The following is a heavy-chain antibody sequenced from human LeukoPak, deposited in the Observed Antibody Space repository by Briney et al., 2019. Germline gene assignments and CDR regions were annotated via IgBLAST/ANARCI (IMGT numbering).Heavy chain of an antibody. J-gene: IGHJ3*02. V-gene: IGHV1-69*05. CDR2: IIPIFGTA. D-gene: IGHD2-2*01. CDR3: ARARSPLLDSSTPYDAFDI. CDR1: VGTLSSYA. Sequence: ASVKVSCKASVGTLSSYAISWVRQAPGQGLEWMGGIIPIFGTANYAQKFQGRVTITTDESTSTAYMALSSLRSEDTAVYSWARARSPLLDSSTPYDAFDIWGQGTMVTVSS.